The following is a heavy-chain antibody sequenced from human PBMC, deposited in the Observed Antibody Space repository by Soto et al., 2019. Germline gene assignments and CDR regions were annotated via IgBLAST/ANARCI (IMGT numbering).Heavy chain of an antibody. CDR3: AREIVVVVAATAFDY. Sequence: GSLRLSCAASGFTFSSYGMHWVRQAPGKGLEWVAVIWYDGSNKYYADSVKGRFTISRDNSKNTLYLQMNSLRAEDTAVYYCAREIVVVVAATAFDYWGQGTLVTVSS. V-gene: IGHV3-33*01. CDR2: IWYDGSNK. CDR1: GFTFSSYG. D-gene: IGHD2-15*01. J-gene: IGHJ4*02.